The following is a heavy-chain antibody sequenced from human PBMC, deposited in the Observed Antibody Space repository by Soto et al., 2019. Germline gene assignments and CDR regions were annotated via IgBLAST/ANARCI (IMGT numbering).Heavy chain of an antibody. V-gene: IGHV1-69*01. CDR1: GGTFSSYG. CDR3: ARVKNVRLANAPKAPFDP. J-gene: IGHJ5*02. Sequence: QVQLEQSGAEVKKPGASVKVSCKASGGTFSSYGVGWVRQAPGQGLEWMGGIIPMLETTNYAQKFQGRVKITADESTTTVYMEMTSLRSEDTAVYFCARVKNVRLANAPKAPFDPWGQGTLVIVSS. CDR2: IIPMLETT. D-gene: IGHD6-19*01.